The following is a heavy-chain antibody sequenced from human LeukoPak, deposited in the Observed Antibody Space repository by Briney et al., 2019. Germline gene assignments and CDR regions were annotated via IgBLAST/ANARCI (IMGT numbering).Heavy chain of an antibody. J-gene: IGHJ6*02. V-gene: IGHV1-69*13. CDR3: AREATITGWGVGRWDYGMDV. Sequence: SVKVSCKASGGTFISYAISWVRQAPGQGLEWMGGIIPIFGTANYAQKFQGRVTITADESTSTAYMELSSLRSEDTAVYYCAREATITGWGVGRWDYGMDVWGQGTTVTVSS. D-gene: IGHD5-24*01. CDR2: IIPIFGTA. CDR1: GGTFISYA.